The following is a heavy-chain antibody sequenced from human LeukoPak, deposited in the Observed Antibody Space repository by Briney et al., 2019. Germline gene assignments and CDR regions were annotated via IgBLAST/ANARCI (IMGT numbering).Heavy chain of an antibody. V-gene: IGHV4-59*01. J-gene: IGHJ5*02. D-gene: IGHD3-16*02. CDR2: IYYSGST. CDR1: GGSISSYY. Sequence: SETLSLTCTVSGGSISSYYWSWIRQPLGKGLEWIGYIYYSGSTNYNPSLKSRVTISVDTSKNQFSLKLSSVTAADTAVYYCARVSYDYVWGSYRYSWFDPWGQGTLVTASS. CDR3: ARVSYDYVWGSYRYSWFDP.